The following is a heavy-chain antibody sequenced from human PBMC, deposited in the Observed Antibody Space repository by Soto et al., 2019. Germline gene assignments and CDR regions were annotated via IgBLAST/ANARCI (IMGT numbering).Heavy chain of an antibody. CDR3: ARTDRDFYGLDV. CDR1: GFTFRNYD. V-gene: IGHV3-13*05. CDR2: ISAAGDP. J-gene: IGHJ6*02. Sequence: EVQLVESGGGLVQPGGSLRLSCEASGFTFRNYDMHWVRQGTGKGLEWVSGISAAGDPDYADSVEGRFTIARENAQNSSFLQMSSLRVGDTAVYYCARTDRDFYGLDVWGQGTTVIVSS.